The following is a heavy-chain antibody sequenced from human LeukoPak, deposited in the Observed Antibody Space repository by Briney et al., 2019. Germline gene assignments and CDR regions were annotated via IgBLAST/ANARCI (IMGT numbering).Heavy chain of an antibody. CDR3: ARRGRDDYWVEY. J-gene: IGHJ4*02. D-gene: IGHD3-16*01. Sequence: SETLSLTCTVSGGSISGYYWSWIRQPPGKGLEWIGYIYYSGSTNYNPSLKSRVTISVDTSKNQFSLKLSSVTAADTAVYYCARRGRDDYWVEYWGQGTLVTVSS. CDR2: IYYSGST. CDR1: GGSISGYY. V-gene: IGHV4-59*08.